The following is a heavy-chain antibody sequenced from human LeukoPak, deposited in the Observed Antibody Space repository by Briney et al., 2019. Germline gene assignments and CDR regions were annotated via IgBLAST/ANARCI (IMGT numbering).Heavy chain of an antibody. CDR2: INHSGST. D-gene: IGHD3-10*01. Sequence: SETLSLTCTVSGGSISSYYWSWIRQPPGKGLEWIGEINHSGSTNYNLSLKSRVTISVDTSKNQFSLKLSSVTAADTAVYYCARGATPGSGSRNWFDPWGQGTLVTVSS. V-gene: IGHV4-34*01. CDR1: GGSISSYY. J-gene: IGHJ5*02. CDR3: ARGATPGSGSRNWFDP.